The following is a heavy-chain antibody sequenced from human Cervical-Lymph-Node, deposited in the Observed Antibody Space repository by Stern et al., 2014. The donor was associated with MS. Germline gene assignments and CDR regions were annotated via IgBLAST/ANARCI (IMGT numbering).Heavy chain of an antibody. J-gene: IGHJ6*02. CDR1: GFTFSSYT. D-gene: IGHD5-24*01. CDR2: ISSRSGYI. Sequence: QLVQSGGGLVKPGGSLRLSCAASGFTFSSYTMNWVRQAPGQGLEWVSSISSRSGYINYADSMKGRITVSREKPKNSVYLQMNSPRAEDTAVYFCARELEMDYGMDVWGQGTTVTVSS. CDR3: ARELEMDYGMDV. V-gene: IGHV3-21*01.